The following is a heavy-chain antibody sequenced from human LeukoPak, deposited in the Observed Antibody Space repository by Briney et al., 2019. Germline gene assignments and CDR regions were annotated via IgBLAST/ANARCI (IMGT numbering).Heavy chain of an antibody. J-gene: IGHJ4*02. CDR3: APTAEAYTSWWKV. V-gene: IGHV1-2*02. CDR1: GYKFTDDY. CDR2: INPDSGFT. Sequence: ASVKVSCKASGYKFTDDYMHWVRQAPGQGLEFMGWINPDSGFTNYAQKFKSRVTMTRDTSISTAYLEVRSRTSDDTAVYYCAPTAEAYTSWWKVWGQGTLVTVSS. D-gene: IGHD3-16*01.